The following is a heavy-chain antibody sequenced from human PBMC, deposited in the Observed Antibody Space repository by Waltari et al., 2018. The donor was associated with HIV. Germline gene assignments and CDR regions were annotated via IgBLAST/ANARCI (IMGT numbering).Heavy chain of an antibody. V-gene: IGHV1-69*01. CDR3: AKEGAIAKHYDFWSGRLDF. J-gene: IGHJ4*02. D-gene: IGHD3-3*01. CDR1: GGSFSDFA. CDR2: IAPKFGIP. Sequence: QLVQSGAEVKKPGSSVKVSCKALGGSFSDFAFNWVRQAPGQGLEWMGGIAPKFGIPNHPQKFQDRVTISADGSTSTVYMELRSLRSDDTAMYFCAKEGAIAKHYDFWSGRLDFWGLGTLVTVSS.